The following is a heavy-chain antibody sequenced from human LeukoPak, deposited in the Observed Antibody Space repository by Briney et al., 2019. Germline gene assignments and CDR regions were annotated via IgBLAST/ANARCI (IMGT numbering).Heavy chain of an antibody. J-gene: IGHJ4*02. D-gene: IGHD3-16*01. Sequence: GGSLRLFCAASGFTFSTYWMHWVRQAPGKGLEWVSGISWNSGSIGYADSVKGRFTISRDNAKNSLYLQMNSLRAEDTALYYCAKEDRRGRHFDYWGQGTLVTVSS. CDR1: GFTFSTYW. V-gene: IGHV3-9*01. CDR3: AKEDRRGRHFDY. CDR2: ISWNSGSI.